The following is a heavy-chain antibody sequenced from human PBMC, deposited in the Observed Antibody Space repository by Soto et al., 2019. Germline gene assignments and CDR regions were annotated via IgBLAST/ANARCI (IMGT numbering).Heavy chain of an antibody. Sequence: QVQLVQSGAEVKKPGSSVKVSCKASGGIFSTYAISWLRQAPGQGLEWMGGIIPLFGTPNYAQRFQGRVTITADESKSTAYMELSRLGSEDTAVYYCARDRDDYGSGNYYNRFDFWGQGTLVTVSS. CDR3: ARDRDDYGSGNYYNRFDF. CDR2: IIPLFGTP. D-gene: IGHD3-10*01. V-gene: IGHV1-69*01. CDR1: GGIFSTYA. J-gene: IGHJ4*02.